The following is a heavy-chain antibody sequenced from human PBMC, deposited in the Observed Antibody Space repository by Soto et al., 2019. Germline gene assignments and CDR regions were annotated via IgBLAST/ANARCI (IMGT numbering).Heavy chain of an antibody. J-gene: IGHJ6*03. CDR3: ARGEKLDYYYYYMDV. CDR1: GYTFTSYG. CDR2: ISAYNGNT. D-gene: IGHD6-13*01. Sequence: GASVKLSCTDSGYTFTSYGISWVRQAPRQGLEWMGWISAYNGNTNYAQKLQGRVTMTTDTSTSTAYMELRSLRSDDTAVYYCARGEKLDYYYYYMDVWGKGTTVTVSS. V-gene: IGHV1-18*01.